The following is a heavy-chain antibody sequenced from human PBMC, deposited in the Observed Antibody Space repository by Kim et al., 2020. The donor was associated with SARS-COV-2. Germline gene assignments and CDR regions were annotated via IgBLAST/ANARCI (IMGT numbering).Heavy chain of an antibody. V-gene: IGHV1-69*04. D-gene: IGHD5-18*01. Sequence: IANYAQNLQGRVTITADKSTSTAYWELSSLRSEDTAVYYCARENQLWFNDWGQGTLVTVSS. CDR3: ARENQLWFND. CDR2: IA. J-gene: IGHJ4*02.